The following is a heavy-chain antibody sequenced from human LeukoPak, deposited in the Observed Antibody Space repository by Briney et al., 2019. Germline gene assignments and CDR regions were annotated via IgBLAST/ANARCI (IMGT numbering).Heavy chain of an antibody. CDR2: ISGSGGST. CDR3: AKDRKMLLRYFDCFDY. D-gene: IGHD3-9*01. CDR1: GFTFSSYA. J-gene: IGHJ4*02. V-gene: IGHV3-23*01. Sequence: PGGSLRLSCAASGFTFSSYAMKWVRQAPGKGLEGVATISGSGGSTDYADSVKGRFTISRDNSKNTLYLQMNSLRAEDTAVYYCAKDRKMLLRYFDCFDYWGQGTLVTVSS.